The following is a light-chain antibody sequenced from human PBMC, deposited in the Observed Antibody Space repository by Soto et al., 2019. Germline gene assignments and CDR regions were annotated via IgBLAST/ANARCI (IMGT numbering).Light chain of an antibody. J-gene: IGLJ3*02. CDR2: EVS. CDR1: SRDVGNYNY. V-gene: IGLV2-14*01. Sequence: QSALTQPASVSGSPGQSITISCTGTSRDVGNYNYVSWYQHHPGKAPKLMIYEVSNRPSGVSNRFSGSKSGNTASLTISGLQAEDEADYYCNSYATTTWVFGGVTKVTVL. CDR3: NSYATTTWV.